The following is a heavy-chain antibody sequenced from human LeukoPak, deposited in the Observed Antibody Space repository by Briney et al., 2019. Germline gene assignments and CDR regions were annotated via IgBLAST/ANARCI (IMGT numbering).Heavy chain of an antibody. J-gene: IGHJ4*02. D-gene: IGHD3-16*01. CDR1: GFTFSSYA. Sequence: GGSLRLSCAASGFTFSSYAMHWVRQAPGKGLEWVAVISYDGSNKYYADSVKGRFTISRDNSKNTLYLQMNSLRAEDTAVYYCTTDLDWGQGTLVTVSS. CDR3: TTDLD. CDR2: ISYDGSNK. V-gene: IGHV3-30*04.